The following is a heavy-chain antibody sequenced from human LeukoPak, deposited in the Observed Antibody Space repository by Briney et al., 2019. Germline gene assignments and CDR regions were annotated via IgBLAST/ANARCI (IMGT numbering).Heavy chain of an antibody. CDR2: ISAYNGNT. D-gene: IGHD4-17*01. CDR1: GYTFTRYG. Sequence: ASVKVSCKASGYTFTRYGVSWGRQAPGRGLELMGWISAYNGNTNYAQKLQGRVTMTTDTSTSTAYMELRSLRSDDTAVYYCARAYYYGDYDLWGQGTLVTVSS. CDR3: ARAYYYGDYDL. V-gene: IGHV1-18*01. J-gene: IGHJ4*02.